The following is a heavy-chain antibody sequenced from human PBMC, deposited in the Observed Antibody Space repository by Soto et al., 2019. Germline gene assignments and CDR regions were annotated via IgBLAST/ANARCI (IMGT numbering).Heavy chain of an antibody. CDR2: FDPEDGET. J-gene: IGHJ4*02. D-gene: IGHD3-3*01. CDR3: ATHHASITIFGVVTYFDY. V-gene: IGHV1-24*01. CDR1: GYTLTELS. Sequence: ASVKVSCKVSGYTLTELSMHWVRQAPGKGLEWMGGFDPEDGETIYAQKFQGRVTMTEDTSTDTAYMELSSLRSEDTAVYYCATHHASITIFGVVTYFDYWGQGTLVTV.